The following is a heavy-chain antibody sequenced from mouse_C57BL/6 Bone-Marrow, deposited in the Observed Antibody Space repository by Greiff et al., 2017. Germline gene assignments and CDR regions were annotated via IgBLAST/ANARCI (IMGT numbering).Heavy chain of an antibody. CDR3: TTWGLRRGGFAY. CDR2: IDPENGDT. J-gene: IGHJ3*01. CDR1: GFNIKDDY. Sequence: EVKLMESGAELVRPGASVKLSCTASGFNIKDDYMHWVKQRPEQGLEWIGWIDPENGDTEYASKFQGKATITADTASNTAYLQLSSLTSEDTAFYYCTTWGLRRGGFAYWGQGTLVTVSA. D-gene: IGHD2-4*01. V-gene: IGHV14-4*01.